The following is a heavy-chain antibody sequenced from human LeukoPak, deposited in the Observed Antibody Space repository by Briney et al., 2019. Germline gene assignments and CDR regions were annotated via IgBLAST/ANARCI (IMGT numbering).Heavy chain of an antibody. CDR3: ARGSYGYSSSWYYDY. Sequence: ASVKVSCKASGYTFTSYDINWVRQATGQGREWMGWMNPNSGNTGHAQKFQGRVTMTRNTSISTAYMELSSLRSEDTAVYYCARGSYGYSSSWYYDYWGQGTLVTVSS. D-gene: IGHD6-13*01. J-gene: IGHJ4*02. CDR1: GYTFTSYD. CDR2: MNPNSGNT. V-gene: IGHV1-8*01.